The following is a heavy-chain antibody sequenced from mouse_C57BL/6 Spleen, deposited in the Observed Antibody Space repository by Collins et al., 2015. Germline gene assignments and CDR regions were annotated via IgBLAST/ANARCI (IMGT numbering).Heavy chain of an antibody. CDR3: ARGGYYSNYGAMDY. J-gene: IGHJ4*01. D-gene: IGHD2-5*01. V-gene: IGHV1-80*01. CDR2: IYPGDGDT. CDR1: GYAFSSYW. Sequence: QVQLQQSGAELVKPGASVKISCKASGYAFSSYWMNWVKQRPGKGLEWIGQIYPGDGDTNYNGKFKAKATLTADKSSSTAYMQLSSLTSEDSAVYYCARGGYYSNYGAMDYWGQGTSVTVSS.